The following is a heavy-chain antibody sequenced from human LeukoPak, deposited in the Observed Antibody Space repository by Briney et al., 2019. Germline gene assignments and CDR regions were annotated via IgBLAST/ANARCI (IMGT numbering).Heavy chain of an antibody. D-gene: IGHD3-22*01. CDR3: ARRYLEYYNDSSSYYDY. J-gene: IGHJ4*02. V-gene: IGHV4-59*08. CDR1: GGSISSYY. CDR2: IYYSGST. Sequence: SETLSLTCTVSGGSISSYYWSWIRQPPGKGREWIGYIYYSGSTNYNPSLKSRVTISVDTSKNQFSLKLSSVTAADTAVYYCARRYLEYYNDSSSYYDYWGQGTLVTVSS.